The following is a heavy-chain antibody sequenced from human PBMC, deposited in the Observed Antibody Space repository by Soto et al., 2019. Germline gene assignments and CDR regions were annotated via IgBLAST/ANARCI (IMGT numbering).Heavy chain of an antibody. Sequence: SETLSLTCNVSGGSISDFYWSWIRQSPGKRLEWIGYLYYTGSTNYNPALKSRVTISLDTSKNQFSLQVRSVTAADTAVYYCARGGGYDFRSSQAPPIDVWGQGTTGTVSS. J-gene: IGHJ6*02. CDR2: LYYTGST. V-gene: IGHV4-59*01. D-gene: IGHD3-3*01. CDR3: ARGGGYDFRSSQAPPIDV. CDR1: GGSISDFY.